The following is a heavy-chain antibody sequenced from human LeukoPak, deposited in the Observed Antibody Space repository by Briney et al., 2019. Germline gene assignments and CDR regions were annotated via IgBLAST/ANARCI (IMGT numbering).Heavy chain of an antibody. V-gene: IGHV6-1*01. CDR2: TYYRSKWYT. CDR3: ARGWGFDF. Sequence: PQTLSLTCAISGDSVSSANTAWNWIRQSPSRDLEWLGRTYYRSKWYTDYAGSVKSRLTINPDTSKNQFSLHLNSLSPEDTAVYYCARGWGFDFWGQGTLVTVSS. J-gene: IGHJ4*02. D-gene: IGHD7-27*01. CDR1: GDSVSSANTA.